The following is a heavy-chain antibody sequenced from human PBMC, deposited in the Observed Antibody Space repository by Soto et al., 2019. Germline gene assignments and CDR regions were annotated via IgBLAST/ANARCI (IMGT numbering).Heavy chain of an antibody. V-gene: IGHV3-74*01. D-gene: IGHD3-22*01. Sequence: EVQLVESGGGIVQPGGSLRLSCAASGFTFSSYWMHWVRQAPGKGLVWVSRINSDGSRTSYADSAKGRFTISRENAKNTVYLQMNSLRAEDTAVYYCARGDGDYYDGNGYLGRHWGQGPLVTVSS. CDR3: ARGDGDYYDGNGYLGRH. CDR1: GFTFSSYW. J-gene: IGHJ4*02. CDR2: INSDGSRT.